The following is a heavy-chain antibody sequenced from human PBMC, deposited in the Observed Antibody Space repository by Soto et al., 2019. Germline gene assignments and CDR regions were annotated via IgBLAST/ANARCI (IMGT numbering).Heavy chain of an antibody. CDR2: IYYSGST. D-gene: IGHD6-6*01. CDR1: GGSISSYY. CDR3: ARVAARPTYYYYYYGMDV. V-gene: IGHV4-59*12. J-gene: IGHJ6*02. Sequence: SETLSLTCTVSGGSISSYYWSWIRQPPGKGLEWIGDIYYSGSTNYNPSLKSRVTISVDTSKNQFSLKLSSVTAADTAVYYCARVAARPTYYYYYYGMDVWGQGTTVTVSS.